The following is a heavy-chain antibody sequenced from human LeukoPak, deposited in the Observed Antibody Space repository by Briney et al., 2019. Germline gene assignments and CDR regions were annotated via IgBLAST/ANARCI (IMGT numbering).Heavy chain of an antibody. CDR3: AREALTVDHGMDV. V-gene: IGHV3-21*01. J-gene: IGHJ6*02. Sequence: GGSLRLSCAASAFTFSTYSMNWVRQAPGKGLEWVSSISSGSSYIYYADSVKGRCTISRDNAKNSLYLQMNSLRAEDTAVYYCAREALTVDHGMDVWGQGTTVTVSS. CDR1: AFTFSTYS. D-gene: IGHD4-23*01. CDR2: ISSGSSYI.